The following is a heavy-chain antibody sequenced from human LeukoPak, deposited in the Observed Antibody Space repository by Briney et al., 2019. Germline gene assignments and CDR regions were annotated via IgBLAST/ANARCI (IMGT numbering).Heavy chain of an antibody. CDR3: ARDLGSDDSSGYYSDY. CDR1: GYTFTSYD. CDR2: MNPNSGNT. V-gene: IGHV1-8*01. D-gene: IGHD3-22*01. J-gene: IGHJ4*02. Sequence: ASVKVSCKASGYTFTSYDVNWVRQATGQGLEWMGWMNPNSGNTGLAQKFQGRVTLTRDTSLSTAYMELSNLRSDDTAVYYCARDLGSDDSSGYYSDYWGQGTLVTVSS.